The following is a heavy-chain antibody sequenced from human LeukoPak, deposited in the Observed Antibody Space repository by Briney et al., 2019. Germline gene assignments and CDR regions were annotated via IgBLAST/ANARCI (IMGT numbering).Heavy chain of an antibody. CDR2: ISWNSGSI. CDR1: GFTFDDYA. D-gene: IGHD6-13*01. V-gene: IGHV3-9*01. Sequence: GGSLRLSCAASGFTFDDYAMYWVRQAPGKGLEWVSGISWNSGSIGYADSVKGRFTISRDNAKNSLYLQMNSLRAEDTALYYCAKDIGSLLGMAAAAQSHYYYYYGMDVWGQGTTVTVSS. CDR3: AKDIGSLLGMAAAAQSHYYYYYGMDV. J-gene: IGHJ6*02.